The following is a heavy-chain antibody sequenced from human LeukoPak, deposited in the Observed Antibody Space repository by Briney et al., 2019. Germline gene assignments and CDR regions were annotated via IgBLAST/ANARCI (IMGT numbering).Heavy chain of an antibody. J-gene: IGHJ4*02. D-gene: IGHD3-22*01. CDR3: ARRSYSGYYHFDY. CDR1: GGSISSSSYY. V-gene: IGHV4-39*07. Sequence: PSETLSLTCTVSGGSISSSSYYWGWIRQPPGKGLEWIGEINHSGSTNYNPSLKSRVTISVDTSKNQFSLKLSSVTAADTAVYYCARRSYSGYYHFDYWGQGTLVTVSS. CDR2: INHSGST.